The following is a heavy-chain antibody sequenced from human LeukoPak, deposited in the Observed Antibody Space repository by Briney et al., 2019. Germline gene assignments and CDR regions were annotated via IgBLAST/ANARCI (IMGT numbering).Heavy chain of an antibody. J-gene: IGHJ4*02. CDR2: ISGSGGST. Sequence: PGGSLRLSCAASGFTFSSYAMSWVRQAPGKGLEWVSAISGSGGSTYYADSVKGRFTISRDNSKNTLYLQMSSLRAEDTAVYYCAKEFAYSSSCLDYWGQRTLVTLSS. V-gene: IGHV3-23*01. CDR1: GFTFSSYA. D-gene: IGHD6-6*01. CDR3: AKEFAYSSSCLDY.